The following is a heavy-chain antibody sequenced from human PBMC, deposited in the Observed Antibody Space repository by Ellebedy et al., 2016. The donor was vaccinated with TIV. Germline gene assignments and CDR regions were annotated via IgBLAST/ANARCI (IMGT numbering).Heavy chain of an antibody. Sequence: SETLSLXXTVSDGSISSGDYYWIWIRQPPGKGLEWIGYIHYRGTTYYNPSLKSRVTISVDTSKNQFSLKLSSVTAADTAVYYCAGSIYYDTVDYWGQGTLVAVSS. V-gene: IGHV4-30-4*01. CDR3: AGSIYYDTVDY. J-gene: IGHJ4*02. CDR2: IHYRGTT. D-gene: IGHD3-22*01. CDR1: DGSISSGDYY.